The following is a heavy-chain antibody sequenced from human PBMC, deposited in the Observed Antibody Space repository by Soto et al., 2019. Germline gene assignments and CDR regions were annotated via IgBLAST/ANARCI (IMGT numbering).Heavy chain of an antibody. CDR2: IIPIFGTA. V-gene: IGHV1-69*13. D-gene: IGHD6-6*01. CDR1: GGTFSSYA. Sequence: VASVKVSCKASGGTFSSYAISWVRQAPGQGLEWMGGIIPIFGTANYAQKFQGRVTITADESTSTAYMELSSLRSEDTAVYYCARDVVRAARYYYGMDVWGQGTTVTVSS. J-gene: IGHJ6*02. CDR3: ARDVVRAARYYYGMDV.